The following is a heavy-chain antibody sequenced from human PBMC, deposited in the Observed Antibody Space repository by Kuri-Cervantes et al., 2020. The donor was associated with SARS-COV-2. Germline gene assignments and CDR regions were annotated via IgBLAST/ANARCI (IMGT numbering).Heavy chain of an antibody. Sequence: GGSLRLSCAASGFTFSSYSMNWVRQAPGKGLEWVSSISSSSSYIYYADSVKGRFTISRDNSKNTLYLQMNSLRAEDTAVYYCARVVGIRGYFDYWGQGTLVTVSS. CDR2: ISSSSSYI. CDR1: GFTFSSYS. CDR3: ARVVGIRGYFDY. D-gene: IGHD3-10*01. V-gene: IGHV3-21*04. J-gene: IGHJ4*02.